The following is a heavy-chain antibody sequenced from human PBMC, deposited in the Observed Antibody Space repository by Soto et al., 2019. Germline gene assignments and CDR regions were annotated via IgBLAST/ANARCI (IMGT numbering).Heavy chain of an antibody. D-gene: IGHD6-6*01. V-gene: IGHV4-59*01. CDR2: VYHSGAS. J-gene: IGHJ4*02. Sequence: SDTQSLTCTVSGGYISSYYWRWIRQPPGRGLEWIGYVYHSGASNYNPSLKSRVSMSVDVSRNHFSLTLHSVTTADTAVYFCTSSYSTSSSPDYWGQGTLVTVSS. CDR1: GGYISSYY. CDR3: TSSYSTSSSPDY.